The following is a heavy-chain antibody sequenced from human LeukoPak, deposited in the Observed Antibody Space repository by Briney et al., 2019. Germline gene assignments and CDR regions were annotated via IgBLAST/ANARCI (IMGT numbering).Heavy chain of an antibody. CDR2: ISSSGSTI. V-gene: IGHV3-11*01. D-gene: IGHD6-25*01. CDR1: GFTFSDNY. CDR3: ARAGVAATFTADY. Sequence: GGSLRLSCAASGFTFSDNYMSWIRQAPGKGLEWVSYISSSGSTIYYADSVKGRFTISRDNAKNSLYLQMNSLRAEDTAVYYRARAGVAATFTADYWGQGTLVTVSS. J-gene: IGHJ4*02.